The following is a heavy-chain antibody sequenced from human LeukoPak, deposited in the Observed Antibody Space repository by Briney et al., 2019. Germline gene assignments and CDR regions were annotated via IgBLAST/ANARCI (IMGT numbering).Heavy chain of an antibody. CDR1: GYTFTSYG. Sequence: ASVKVSCKASGYTFTSYGISWVRQAPGQGLEWMGGIIPIFGTANYAQKFQGRVTITADESTSTAYMELSSLRSEDTAVYYCARDPAYCSSTSCYVSGYWGQGTLVTVSS. CDR2: IIPIFGTA. D-gene: IGHD2-2*01. J-gene: IGHJ4*02. CDR3: ARDPAYCSSTSCYVSGY. V-gene: IGHV1-69*13.